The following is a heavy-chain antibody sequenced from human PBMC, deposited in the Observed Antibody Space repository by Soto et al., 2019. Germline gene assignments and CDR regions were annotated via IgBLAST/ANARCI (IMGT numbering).Heavy chain of an antibody. CDR2: INAGNGNT. V-gene: IGHV1-3*01. J-gene: IGHJ6*02. CDR1: GYTFTSYA. Sequence: ASVKASCKAPGYTFTSYAMHWVRQAPGQRLEWMGWINAGNGNTKYSQKFQGRVTMTRDTSTSTVYMELSSLRSEDTAVYYCARDYYDSSGYYGDGMDVWGQGTTVTVSS. D-gene: IGHD3-22*01. CDR3: ARDYYDSSGYYGDGMDV.